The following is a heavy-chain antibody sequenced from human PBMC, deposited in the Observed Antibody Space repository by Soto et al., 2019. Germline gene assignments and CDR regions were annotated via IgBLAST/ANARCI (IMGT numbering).Heavy chain of an antibody. CDR2: MNPNSGNT. J-gene: IGHJ4*02. CDR3: AKGGSGYTRNFFAS. D-gene: IGHD2-2*02. Sequence: ASVKVSCKASGYTFTSYDINWVRQAAGQGLEWMGWMNPNSGNTGYAQKFQGRVTMTMNTSISTAYMELSSLRSEDTAVYYCAKGGSGYTRNFFASWGQGTLVTVSS. V-gene: IGHV1-8*01. CDR1: GYTFTSYD.